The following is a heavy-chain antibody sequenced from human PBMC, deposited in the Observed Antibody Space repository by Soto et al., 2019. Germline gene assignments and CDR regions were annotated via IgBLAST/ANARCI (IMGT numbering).Heavy chain of an antibody. CDR1: GFTFDDYA. Sequence: GGSLRLSCAASGFTFDDYAMHWVRQAPGKGLEWVSGISWNSGSIGYADSVKGRFTISRDNAKNSLYLQMNSLRAEDTALYYCAKGDRMNAFDIWGQGTMVTVSS. CDR2: ISWNSGSI. CDR3: AKGDRMNAFDI. V-gene: IGHV3-9*01. J-gene: IGHJ3*02. D-gene: IGHD2-8*01.